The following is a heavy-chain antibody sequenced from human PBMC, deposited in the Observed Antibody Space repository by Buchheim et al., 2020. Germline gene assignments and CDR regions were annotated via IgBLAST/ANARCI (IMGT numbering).Heavy chain of an antibody. J-gene: IGHJ5*02. V-gene: IGHV4-4*02. CDR2: IYHSGST. Sequence: QVQLQESGPGLVKPSGTLSLTCAVSGGSNSSSNWWSWVRQPPGKGLEWIGEIYHSGSTNYNPSLKSRVTISVDKSKNQFSPKLSSVTAADTAVYYCARGAATLYYDILTGYYRGVWFDPWGQGTL. CDR3: ARGAATLYYDILTGYYRGVWFDP. CDR1: GGSNSSSNW. D-gene: IGHD3-9*01.